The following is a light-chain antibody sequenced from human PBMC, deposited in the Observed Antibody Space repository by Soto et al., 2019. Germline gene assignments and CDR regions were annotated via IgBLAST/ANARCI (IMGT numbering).Light chain of an antibody. CDR1: QSVVNN. V-gene: IGKV3-15*01. J-gene: IGKJ2*01. Sequence: EVVMTQSPATLSVSPGERATLSCRASQSVVNNLAWFQQKPGQAPRLLIYAATTRATGVPARFSGSGSGTDFTLSISTLESEDFATYYCQHYIKSPRAFGQGTYVEIK. CDR2: AAT. CDR3: QHYIKSPRA.